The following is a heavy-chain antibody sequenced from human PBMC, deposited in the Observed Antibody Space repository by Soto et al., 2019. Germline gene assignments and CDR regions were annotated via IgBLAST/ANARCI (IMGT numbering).Heavy chain of an antibody. CDR2: ISGSGDSP. D-gene: IGHD3-3*01. CDR3: AKVMDDFWSGSPLDY. V-gene: IGHV3-23*01. Sequence: VQLLESGGGLVQPGGSLRLSCAASGFTFSSHAMSWVRRAPGTGLEWVSAISGSGDSPYYADSVKGRFTISRDNSKNTLYLQMNSLRAEDTAVYYCAKVMDDFWSGSPLDYWGRGTLVTVSS. CDR1: GFTFSSHA. J-gene: IGHJ4*02.